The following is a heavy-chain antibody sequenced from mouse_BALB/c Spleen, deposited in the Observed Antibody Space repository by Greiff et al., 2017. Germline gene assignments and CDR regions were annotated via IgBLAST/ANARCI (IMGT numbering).Heavy chain of an antibody. CDR2: IWAGGST. J-gene: IGHJ4*01. D-gene: IGHD2-1*01. CDR3: ARDRGNYDAMDY. V-gene: IGHV2-9*02. CDR1: GFSLTSYG. Sequence: VKLVESGPGLVAPSQSLSITCTVSGFSLTSYGVHWVRQPPGKGLEWLGVIWAGGSTNYNSALMSRLSISKDNSKSQVFLKMNSLQTDDTAMYYCARDRGNYDAMDYWGQGTSVTVSS.